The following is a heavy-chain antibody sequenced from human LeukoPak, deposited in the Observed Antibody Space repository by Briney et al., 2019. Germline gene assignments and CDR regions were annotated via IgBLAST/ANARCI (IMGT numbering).Heavy chain of an antibody. V-gene: IGHV3-30*14. CDR2: ISYDGNNQ. D-gene: IGHD4-17*01. Sequence: GKSLRLSCAASGFTFRSNAMHWVRQAPGRGLDWVAVISYDGNNQDYADSVKGRFTISRDNSKNTLCLQMNSLRAEDTAVYYCAREAVTRNYFDYWGQGTLVTVSS. CDR1: GFTFRSNA. CDR3: AREAVTRNYFDY. J-gene: IGHJ4*02.